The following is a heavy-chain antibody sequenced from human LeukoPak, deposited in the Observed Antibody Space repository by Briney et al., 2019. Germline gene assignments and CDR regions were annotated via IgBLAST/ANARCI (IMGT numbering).Heavy chain of an antibody. V-gene: IGHV1-8*01. CDR1: GYTFTSYD. CDR3: ARLISSGWYYYYGMDV. Sequence: ASVKVSCKASGYTFTSYDINWVRLATGQGLEWMGWMNPNSGNTGYAQKFQGRVTMTRNTSISTAYMELSSLRSEDTAVYYCARLISSGWYYYYGMDVWGQGTTVTVSS. J-gene: IGHJ6*02. D-gene: IGHD6-19*01. CDR2: MNPNSGNT.